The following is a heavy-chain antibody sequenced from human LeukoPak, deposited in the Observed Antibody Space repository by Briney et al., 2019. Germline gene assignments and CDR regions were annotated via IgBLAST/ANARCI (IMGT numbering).Heavy chain of an antibody. CDR2: MYHSGST. D-gene: IGHD3-22*01. CDR1: GVSISSSNW. V-gene: IGHV4-4*02. CDR3: AREAWSGYYDSSGTYVY. Sequence: SETLSLTCAVSGVSISSSNWWSGVLQPPGKVLEWIGEMYHSGSTNYKPSLKSRVTISVDKSKNQFSLKLRSVTAAETDVYYCAREAWSGYYDSSGTYVYWGQGTLVTVSS. J-gene: IGHJ4*02.